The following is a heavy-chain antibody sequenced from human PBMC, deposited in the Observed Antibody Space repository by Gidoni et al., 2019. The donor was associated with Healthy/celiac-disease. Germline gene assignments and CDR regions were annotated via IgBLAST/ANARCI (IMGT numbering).Heavy chain of an antibody. CDR3: AREIAAAANWFDP. Sequence: QVQLQESGPGLVKPSETLSLTCTVSGGSISSYYWSWIRQHPGKGLEWIGYIYYSGSTNYNPSLKSRVTISVDTSKNQFSLKLSSVTAADTAVYYCAREIAAAANWFDPWGQGTLVTVSS. J-gene: IGHJ5*02. D-gene: IGHD6-13*01. V-gene: IGHV4-59*01. CDR1: GGSISSYY. CDR2: IYYSGST.